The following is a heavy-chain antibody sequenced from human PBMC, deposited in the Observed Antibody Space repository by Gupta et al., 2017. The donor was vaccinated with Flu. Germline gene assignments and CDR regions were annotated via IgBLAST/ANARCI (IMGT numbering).Heavy chain of an antibody. Sequence: QVQLVQSGAEVKKPGASVTVSCKASGYTFTSYDINWVRQATGQGLEWMGWMNPNSGNTGYAQKFQGRVTMTRNTPISTAYMELSSLRSEDTAVYYCARGGRIVVVPAAKFDPWGQGTLVTVSS. CDR1: GYTFTSYD. V-gene: IGHV1-8*01. D-gene: IGHD2-2*01. J-gene: IGHJ5*02. CDR3: ARGGRIVVVPAAKFDP. CDR2: MNPNSGNT.